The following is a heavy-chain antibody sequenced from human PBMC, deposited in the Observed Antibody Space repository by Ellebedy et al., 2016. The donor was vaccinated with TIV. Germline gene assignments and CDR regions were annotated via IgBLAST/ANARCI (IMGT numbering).Heavy chain of an antibody. V-gene: IGHV3-72*01. Sequence: GESLKISCVASGFTFSDHNMDWVRQAPGKGLAWVGRIRIKSTSYTTEYAASVKGRFTISRDDSQNSLYLQMNSLKTEDTAVYYCARGYWNGVRNNSDYWGQGTLVTVSS. D-gene: IGHD2-15*01. CDR2: IRIKSTSYTT. CDR3: ARGYWNGVRNNSDY. CDR1: GFTFSDHN. J-gene: IGHJ4*02.